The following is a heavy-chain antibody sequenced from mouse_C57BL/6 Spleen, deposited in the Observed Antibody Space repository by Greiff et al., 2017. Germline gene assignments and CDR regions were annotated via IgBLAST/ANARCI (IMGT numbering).Heavy chain of an antibody. J-gene: IGHJ3*01. V-gene: IGHV5-17*01. CDR3: ARGGSGYLTWFAY. CDR2: ISSGSSTI. CDR1: GFTFSDYG. D-gene: IGHD3-2*02. Sequence: EVQRVESGGGLVKPGGSLKLSCAASGFTFSDYGMHWVRQAPEKGLEWVAYISSGSSTIYYADTVKGRFTISRDNAKNTLFLQMTSLRSEDTAMYYCARGGSGYLTWFAYWGQGTLVTVSA.